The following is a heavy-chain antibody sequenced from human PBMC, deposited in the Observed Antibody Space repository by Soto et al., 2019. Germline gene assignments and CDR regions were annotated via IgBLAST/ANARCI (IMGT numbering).Heavy chain of an antibody. Sequence: QVQLVESGGGVVQPGRSLRLSCAASGFTFSTYAIHWVRQAPGKGLEWVGVVSSDGSYTYYTGSVKGRFTISRDNSKNTVYLQLNSLRPEDTAVYYCARDMSGAGSIDYWGQGNLVTVSS. J-gene: IGHJ4*02. CDR2: VSSDGSYT. V-gene: IGHV3-30-3*01. CDR1: GFTFSTYA. D-gene: IGHD3-10*01. CDR3: ARDMSGAGSIDY.